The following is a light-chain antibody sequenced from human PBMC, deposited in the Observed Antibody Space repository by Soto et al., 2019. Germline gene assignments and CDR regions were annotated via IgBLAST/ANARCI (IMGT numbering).Light chain of an antibody. J-gene: IGKJ1*01. CDR3: QQYTNWLLWT. CDR2: GAS. CDR1: QSVSRK. Sequence: EILLAQSRGAVSVAGGESGTRWCGASQSVSRKLASYQQQPPQPPRLLLYGASTRPTGIPTSFSSSGSATQFTLPISSLQPPDFAAYYCQQYTNWLLWTFPEGTKVDIK. V-gene: IGKV3-15*01.